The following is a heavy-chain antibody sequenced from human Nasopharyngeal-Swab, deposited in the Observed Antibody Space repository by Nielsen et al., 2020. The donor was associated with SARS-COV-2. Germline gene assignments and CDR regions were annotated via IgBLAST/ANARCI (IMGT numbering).Heavy chain of an antibody. Sequence: GESLKISCAASGLSVSSNYMSWVRQAPGKGLEWVSIIYPGGSTYYADSVKGRFTISRDSSRNTLYLQVNSLTAEDTAVYYCARVLDGYNGFDYWGQGTLVTVSS. J-gene: IGHJ4*02. CDR2: IYPGGST. CDR1: GLSVSSNY. V-gene: IGHV3-53*01. CDR3: ARVLDGYNGFDY. D-gene: IGHD5-24*01.